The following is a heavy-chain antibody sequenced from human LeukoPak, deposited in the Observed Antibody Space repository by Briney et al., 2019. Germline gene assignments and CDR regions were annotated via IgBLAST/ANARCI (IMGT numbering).Heavy chain of an antibody. Sequence: PGGSLRFSCTASGFTFSSYAMSWVRQAPGKGLEWVSAISGSGVSTYYADSVKGRFTFSRDNSKNTLYLQMNSLRAEDTAVYYCAKVGPNNYYYMDVWGKGTTVTVSS. CDR2: ISGSGVST. CDR3: AKVGPNNYYYMDV. V-gene: IGHV3-23*01. D-gene: IGHD4/OR15-4a*01. J-gene: IGHJ6*03. CDR1: GFTFSSYA.